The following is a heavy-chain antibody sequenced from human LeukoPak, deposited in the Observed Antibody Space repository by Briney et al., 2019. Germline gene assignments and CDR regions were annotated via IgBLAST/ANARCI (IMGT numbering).Heavy chain of an antibody. CDR3: AREASRAGTYYLDY. D-gene: IGHD3-10*01. J-gene: IGHJ4*02. CDR1: GXSINSYY. V-gene: IGHV4-59*01. CDR2: IYYSGST. Sequence: PSETLSLTCTVSGXSINSYYWSWIRQPPGKGLEWIGYIYYSGSTSYNPSLKSRVTISVDTSKNQFSLKLRSVTAADTAAYFCAREASRAGTYYLDYWGQGTLLTVSS.